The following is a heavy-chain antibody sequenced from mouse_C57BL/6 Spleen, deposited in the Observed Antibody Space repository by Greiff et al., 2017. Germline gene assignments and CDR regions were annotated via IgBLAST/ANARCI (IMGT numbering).Heavy chain of an antibody. J-gene: IGHJ4*01. Sequence: EVMLVESGGGLVKPGGSLKLSCAASGFTFSSYAMSWVRQTPEKRLEWVATISDGGSYTYYPDNVKGRFTISRDNAKNNLYLQMGHLKSEDTAMYYCARDTGGYGGMDYWGQGTSVTVSS. V-gene: IGHV5-4*01. CDR1: GFTFSSYA. CDR2: ISDGGSYT. CDR3: ARDTGGYGGMDY. D-gene: IGHD2-2*01.